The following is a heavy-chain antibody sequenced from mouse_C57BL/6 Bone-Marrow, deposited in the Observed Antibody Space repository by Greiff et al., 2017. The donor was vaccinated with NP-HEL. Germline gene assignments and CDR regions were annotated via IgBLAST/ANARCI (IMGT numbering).Heavy chain of an antibody. CDR1: GFTFSSYA. CDR2: ISSGGDYI. D-gene: IGHD1-1*01. Sequence: EVKLMESGEGLVKPGGSLKLSCAASGFTFSSYALSWVRQTPRKRLEWVAYISSGGDYIYYADTVKGRFTISRDNARNTLYLQMSSLKSEDTAMYYCTSPLITTVVALYAMDYWGQGTSVTVSS. V-gene: IGHV5-9-1*02. CDR3: TSPLITTVVALYAMDY. J-gene: IGHJ4*01.